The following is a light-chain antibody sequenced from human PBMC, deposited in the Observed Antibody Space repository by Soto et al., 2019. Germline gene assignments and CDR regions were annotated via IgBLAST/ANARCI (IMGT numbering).Light chain of an antibody. J-gene: IGLJ3*02. Sequence: QTVVTQEPSFSVSPGGTVTLTCGLSSGPVFTSSYPNWYQQTPGQAPRTLTFNTNTRSSGVPDRFSGSILGDKAALTITGAQADDDSYYYCLLYLGGGMWVFGGGTKLTVL. CDR3: LLYLGGGMWV. V-gene: IGLV8-61*01. CDR1: SGPVFTSSY. CDR2: NTN.